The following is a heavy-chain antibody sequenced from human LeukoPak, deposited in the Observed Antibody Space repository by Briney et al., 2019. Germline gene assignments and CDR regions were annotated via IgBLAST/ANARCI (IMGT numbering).Heavy chain of an antibody. V-gene: IGHV3-30*18. Sequence: GKSLRLSCTASGFTFSSTGMHWVRQAPGKGLDWVASISYDGSSKKYVDSVKGRFTISRDNSKRTLYLQMNSLRSEDTVVYYCAKEGLRFFDFWGQGTLVTVSS. CDR2: ISYDGSSK. CDR3: AKEGLRFFDF. J-gene: IGHJ4*02. D-gene: IGHD5-12*01. CDR1: GFTFSSTG.